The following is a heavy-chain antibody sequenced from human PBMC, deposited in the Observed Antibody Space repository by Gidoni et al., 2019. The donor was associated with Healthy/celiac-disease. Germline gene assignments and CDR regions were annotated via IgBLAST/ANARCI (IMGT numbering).Heavy chain of an antibody. D-gene: IGHD2-2*01. CDR3: ARYSVVPAAIEGYYMDV. CDR1: GGSISSYY. V-gene: IGHV4-4*07. Sequence: QVQLQESGPGLVKPSETLSLTCTVSGGSISSYYWSWIRQPAGKGLEWIGRIYTSGSTNYNPSLKSRVTMSVDTSKNQFSLKLSSVTAADTAVYYCARYSVVPAAIEGYYMDVWGKGTTVTVSS. J-gene: IGHJ6*03. CDR2: IYTSGST.